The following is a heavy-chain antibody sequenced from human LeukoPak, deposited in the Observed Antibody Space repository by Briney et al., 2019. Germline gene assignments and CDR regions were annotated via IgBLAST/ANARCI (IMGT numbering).Heavy chain of an antibody. V-gene: IGHV4-4*07. J-gene: IGHJ4*02. CDR2: IYLSGST. CDR3: ARDSLMATKTN. CDR1: GGSISSSY. Sequence: PSETLSLTCTVSGGSISSSYWSWIRQPAGKGLEWIGRIYLSGSTNYNPSLKSRVTMSVDTSKNQFSLKLTSVTAADAAVYYCARDSLMATKTNWGQGTLVTVSS. D-gene: IGHD5-24*01.